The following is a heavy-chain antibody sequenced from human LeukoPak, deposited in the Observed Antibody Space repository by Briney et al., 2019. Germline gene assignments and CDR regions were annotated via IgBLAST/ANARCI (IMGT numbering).Heavy chain of an antibody. CDR1: GFTYSSYS. CDR3: AKAAYFYGSGSYYNGN. V-gene: IGHV3-23*01. D-gene: IGHD3-10*01. CDR2: ISGSGSST. Sequence: GGSLRLSCAASGFTYSSYSMSWVRQAPGKGLEWVSAISGSGSSTYYADSMKGRFTISRDNSKNTLYLQINSLRAEDTAVYFCAKAAYFYGSGSYYNGNWGQGTLVTVSS. J-gene: IGHJ4*02.